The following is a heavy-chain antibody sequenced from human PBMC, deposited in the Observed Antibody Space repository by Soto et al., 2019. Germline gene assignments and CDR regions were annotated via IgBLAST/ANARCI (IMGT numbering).Heavy chain of an antibody. CDR1: GDSMRSFY. J-gene: IGHJ4*02. CDR3: TRVGGYYGDYPNFDY. V-gene: IGHV4-59*01. D-gene: IGHD4-17*01. CDR2: IYYSGST. Sequence: SETLSLTCTVYGDSMRSFYWSWIRQPPGRGLEWIGNIYYSGSTSYNPSRKSRVTMSVDMSRNQVSLKLSSVTAADTAVYYCTRVGGYYGDYPNFDYWGQGALVTVSS.